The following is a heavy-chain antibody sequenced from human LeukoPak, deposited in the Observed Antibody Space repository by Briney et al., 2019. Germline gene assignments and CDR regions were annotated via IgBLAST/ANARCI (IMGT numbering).Heavy chain of an antibody. J-gene: IGHJ4*02. D-gene: IGHD3-10*01. CDR2: IHHSGSS. CDR1: ADSLSSGGHY. Sequence: SETLSLTCTVSADSLSSGGHYWAWIRQLPGKGLESIGFIHHSGSSRHNPSLKDRVAISVDASRKQFALRLSSLTAADTAIYYCARGGNRFGGFYFDYWGQGIQVIVSS. V-gene: IGHV4-31*03. CDR3: ARGGNRFGGFYFDY.